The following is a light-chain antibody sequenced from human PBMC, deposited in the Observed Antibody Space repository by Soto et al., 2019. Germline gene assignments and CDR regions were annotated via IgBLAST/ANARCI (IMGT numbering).Light chain of an antibody. CDR1: QSVSGSH. V-gene: IGKV3-20*01. J-gene: IGKJ1*01. Sequence: EIVLTQSPGTLSLSPGERATLSCRASQSVSGSHLAWYQQKPGQAPRLVIYGASTRATGIPDRFSGSGSGTDFTVTISRLEPEDFAVYYCQQYDTSPWTFGQGTKVEIK. CDR3: QQYDTSPWT. CDR2: GAS.